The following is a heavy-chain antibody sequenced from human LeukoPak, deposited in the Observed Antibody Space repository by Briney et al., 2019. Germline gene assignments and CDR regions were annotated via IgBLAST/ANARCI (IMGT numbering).Heavy chain of an antibody. Sequence: PGGSLRLSCAASGFTFSTYEMNWVRQAPGKGVEWVSCISSSGTTIYYADSVKGRFTISRDDAKNSLYLQMNSLRAEDTAVYYCARDYYGSYDMDVWGKGTTVTVSS. V-gene: IGHV3-48*03. J-gene: IGHJ6*04. CDR1: GFTFSTYE. D-gene: IGHD3-10*01. CDR2: ISSSGTTI. CDR3: ARDYYGSYDMDV.